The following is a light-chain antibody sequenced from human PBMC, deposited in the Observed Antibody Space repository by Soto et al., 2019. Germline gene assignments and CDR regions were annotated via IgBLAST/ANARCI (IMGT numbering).Light chain of an antibody. V-gene: IGKV1-17*01. Sequence: DIQMIQSPSSLSASVGDRVTITCRASQGIGGDAGWYQQKPGKPPKRLIYATSTLQSGIPSRFSGGGFGTEFTLTISSLQPEDFATYYCVQHNSYPRTFGQGTRVEMK. J-gene: IGKJ1*01. CDR3: VQHNSYPRT. CDR2: ATS. CDR1: QGIGGD.